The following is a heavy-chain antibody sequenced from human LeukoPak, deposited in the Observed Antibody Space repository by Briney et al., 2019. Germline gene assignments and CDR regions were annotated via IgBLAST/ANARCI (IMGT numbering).Heavy chain of an antibody. V-gene: IGHV4-59*08. CDR1: GASVSGDY. CDR2: IYVSGNS. CDR3: ARHPFASPFDH. J-gene: IGHJ4*02. Sequence: SETLSLTCTVSGASVSGDYWSWIRQPPGKGLEWIGYIYVSGNSNYNPSLKSRVSISLDTSKNQVSLTLTSVTVADTAVYYCARHPFASPFDHWGQGTLVAVSS. D-gene: IGHD2-21*01.